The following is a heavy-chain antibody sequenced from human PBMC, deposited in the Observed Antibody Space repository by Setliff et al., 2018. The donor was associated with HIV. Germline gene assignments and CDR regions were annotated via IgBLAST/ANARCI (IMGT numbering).Heavy chain of an antibody. J-gene: IGHJ4*02. CDR1: GGFISDFY. V-gene: IGHV4-59*08. CDR2: LYNSGTT. CDR3: ALWGYSRAGDFDY. Sequence: PSETLSLTCAVSGGFISDFYWSWIRQPPGKGLEWIGYLYNSGTTKYSPSLKSRATISLDMSKNQFSLNLTSVTAADTAVYYCALWGYSRAGDFDYWGQGTQVTVSS. D-gene: IGHD5-12*01.